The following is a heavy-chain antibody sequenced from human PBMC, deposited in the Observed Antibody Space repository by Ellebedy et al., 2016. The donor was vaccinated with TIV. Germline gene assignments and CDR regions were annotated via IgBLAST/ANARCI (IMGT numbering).Heavy chain of an antibody. CDR2: INPNSGGT. D-gene: IGHD3-10*01. J-gene: IGHJ5*02. CDR1: GYTFTGYY. V-gene: IGHV1-2*02. Sequence: AASVKVSCKASGYTFTGYYMHWVRQAPGQGLEWMGWINPNSGGTNYAQKFQGRVTMTRDTSISTAYMELRRLRSDDTAVYYCARDAGGGIRGGNWFDPWGQGTLVTVSS. CDR3: ARDAGGGIRGGNWFDP.